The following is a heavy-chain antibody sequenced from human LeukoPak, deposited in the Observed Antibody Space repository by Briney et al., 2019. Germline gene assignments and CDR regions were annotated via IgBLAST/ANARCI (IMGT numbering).Heavy chain of an antibody. J-gene: IGHJ4*02. D-gene: IGHD1-26*01. CDR2: IYTSGST. V-gene: IGHV4-4*09. Sequence: SETLSLTCTVPGGSISSYYWSWIRQPPGKGLEWIGYIYTSGSTNYNPSLKSRVTISVDTSKNQFSLKLSSVTAADTAVYYCARLGGSYDLDYWGQGTLVTVSS. CDR1: GGSISSYY. CDR3: ARLGGSYDLDY.